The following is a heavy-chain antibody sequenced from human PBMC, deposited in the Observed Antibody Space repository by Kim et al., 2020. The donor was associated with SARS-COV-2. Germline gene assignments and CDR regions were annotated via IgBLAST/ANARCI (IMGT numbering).Heavy chain of an antibody. CDR1: GGSISSSSYY. CDR3: AGADYYYHSSAIRGFDY. V-gene: IGHV4-39*01. J-gene: IGHJ4*02. Sequence: SETLSLTCTVSGGSISSSSYYWGWIRQPPGKGLEWIGTIYYSGSTYYNPSLKSRVTISVDTSKNQFSLKLSSVTAADTAVYYCAGADYYYHSSAIRGFDYWGQGTLVTVSS. CDR2: IYYSGST. D-gene: IGHD3-22*01.